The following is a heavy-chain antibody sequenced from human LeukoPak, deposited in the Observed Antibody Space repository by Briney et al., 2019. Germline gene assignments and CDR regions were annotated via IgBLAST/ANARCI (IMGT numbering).Heavy chain of an antibody. CDR2: MNPNSGNT. Sequence: ASVTVPCKASGYTFTVYYMHWVRQATAKGLAWMGWMNPNSGNTGYPQKFQGRATMTRNTSISTAYMELSSLRSEDTAVYCCARGLVAGTYLQTNPKAWRYYYYGMDVWGQGTTVTVSS. D-gene: IGHD6-19*01. CDR3: ARGLVAGTYLQTNPKAWRYYYYGMDV. J-gene: IGHJ6*02. V-gene: IGHV1-8*02. CDR1: GYTFTVYY.